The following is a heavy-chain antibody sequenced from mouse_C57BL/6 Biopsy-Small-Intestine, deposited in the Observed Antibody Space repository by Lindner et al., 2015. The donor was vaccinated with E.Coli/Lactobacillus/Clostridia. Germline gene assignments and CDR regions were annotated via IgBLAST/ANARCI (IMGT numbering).Heavy chain of an antibody. V-gene: IGHV1-31*01. CDR3: ARSNGYYGYFDV. CDR2: IYPYNGIS. J-gene: IGHJ1*03. Sequence: VQLQESGPELVKPGASVKISRKASGYSFTGYYMHWVKRSHGNILDWIGFIYPYNGISSYNQKFKGKASLTVDKSSSTAYMELRSLTSEDSTVYYCARSNGYYGYFDVWGTGTTVTVSS. CDR1: GYSFTGYY. D-gene: IGHD2-2*01.